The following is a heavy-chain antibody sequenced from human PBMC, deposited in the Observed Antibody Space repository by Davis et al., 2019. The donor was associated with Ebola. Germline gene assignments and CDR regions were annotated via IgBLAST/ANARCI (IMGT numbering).Heavy chain of an antibody. Sequence: MPSETLSLTCTVSGGSISGDYWSWIRQPPGKGLEWIGYIHDSGSTNYNPSLKSRLTISVDTSKNQFSLKLSSVIAADTAVYYCASLGDIVVVVAATHNWYFDLWGRGTLVTVSS. V-gene: IGHV4-59*08. D-gene: IGHD2-15*01. CDR1: GGSISGDY. J-gene: IGHJ2*01. CDR3: ASLGDIVVVVAATHNWYFDL. CDR2: IHDSGST.